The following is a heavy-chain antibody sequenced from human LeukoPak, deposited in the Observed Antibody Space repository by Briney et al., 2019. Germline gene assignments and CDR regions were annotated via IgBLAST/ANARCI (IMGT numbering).Heavy chain of an antibody. CDR2: IYYSGST. D-gene: IGHD5-18*01. Sequence: SETLSLTCTVSGGSISSYYWSWIRQPPGKGLEWIGYIYYSGSTNYTPSLKSRVTISVDTSKNPFSLKLSSVTAADTAVYYGARYLVRCGYSYCFYYYGMDVWGQGTTVTVSS. V-gene: IGHV4-59*01. J-gene: IGHJ6*02. CDR3: ARYLVRCGYSYCFYYYGMDV. CDR1: GGSISSYY.